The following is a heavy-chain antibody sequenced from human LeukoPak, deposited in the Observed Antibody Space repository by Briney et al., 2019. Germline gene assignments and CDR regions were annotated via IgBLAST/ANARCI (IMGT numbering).Heavy chain of an antibody. CDR2: ISSSGSTT. Sequence: GGPLRLSCAASGLTFSSYEMNWVRQAPGKGLEWVSYISSSGSTTYYADSVRGRFSIFRDNARNSLYLQMNSLRAEDTAVYYCARECGGDCSDAFDLWGQGTMLAVSS. D-gene: IGHD2-21*02. V-gene: IGHV3-48*03. J-gene: IGHJ3*01. CDR1: GLTFSSYE. CDR3: ARECGGDCSDAFDL.